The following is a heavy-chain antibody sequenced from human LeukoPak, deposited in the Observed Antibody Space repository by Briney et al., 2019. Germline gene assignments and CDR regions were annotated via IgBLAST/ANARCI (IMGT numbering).Heavy chain of an antibody. CDR2: IYYSGST. Sequence: SETLSLTCTVSGGSISSSSYYWGWIRQPPGKGLEWIGSIYYSGSTYYNPSLKSRVTISVDTSKNQFSLKLSSVTAADTAVYYCARGIAAAGTFFYYFSYKDVWGKGTTVTVSS. J-gene: IGHJ6*03. D-gene: IGHD6-13*01. CDR3: ARGIAAAGTFFYYFSYKDV. CDR1: GGSISSSSYY. V-gene: IGHV4-39*07.